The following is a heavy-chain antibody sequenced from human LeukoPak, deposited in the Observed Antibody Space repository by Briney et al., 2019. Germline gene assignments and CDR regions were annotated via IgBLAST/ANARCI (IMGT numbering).Heavy chain of an antibody. V-gene: IGHV3-7*01. D-gene: IGHD3-3*01. CDR1: GFTFSSYW. Sequence: GGSLRLSCAASGFTFSSYWMSWVRQAPGKGLEWVANIKQGGSEKYYVDSVKGRFTISRDNAKNSLYLQMNSLRAEDTAVYYCASSITIFGVVRGLDAFDIWGQGTMVTVSS. CDR3: ASSITIFGVVRGLDAFDI. CDR2: IKQGGSEK. J-gene: IGHJ3*02.